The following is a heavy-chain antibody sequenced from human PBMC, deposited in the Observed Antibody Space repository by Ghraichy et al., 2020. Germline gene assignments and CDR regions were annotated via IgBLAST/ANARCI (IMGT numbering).Heavy chain of an antibody. V-gene: IGHV4-59*01. CDR1: GGSISSYY. J-gene: IGHJ6*02. CDR2: IYYSGST. CDR3: ARETPYCTNGVCYTEDYYGMDV. Sequence: SETLSLTCTVSGGSISSYYWSWIRQPPGKGLEWIGYIYYSGSTNYNPSLKSRVTISVDTSKNQFSLKLSSVTAADTAVYYCARETPYCTNGVCYTEDYYGMDVWGQGTTVTVSS. D-gene: IGHD2-8*01.